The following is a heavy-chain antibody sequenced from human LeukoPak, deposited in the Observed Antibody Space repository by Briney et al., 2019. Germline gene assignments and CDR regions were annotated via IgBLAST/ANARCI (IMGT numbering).Heavy chain of an antibody. CDR3: AKVGSGWSSDY. V-gene: IGHV3-53*01. D-gene: IGHD6-19*01. CDR2: IYDSGTI. CDR1: GFTVSTNY. J-gene: IGHJ4*02. Sequence: GGSLRLSCAASGFTVSTNYMSWVRQAPGKGLEWVSIIYDSGTIHYAASVRGRFTISRDNSKNTMYVQMNSLRVEDTAVYYCAKVGSGWSSDYWGQGTLVTVSS.